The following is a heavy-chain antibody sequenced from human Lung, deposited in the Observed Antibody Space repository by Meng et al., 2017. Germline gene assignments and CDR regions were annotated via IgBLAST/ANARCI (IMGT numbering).Heavy chain of an antibody. Sequence: EVQRGESAGGLVNPGESWRLCLSASGFTVSSYRMNWVLQASGKGLEWVSYISSNSYYIYYAGSVKSRFTISRDNAKNSVYLQMNSLRAEDTAVYYCARGDTSMLDYWGQGTLVTVSS. D-gene: IGHD5-18*01. J-gene: IGHJ4*02. V-gene: IGHV3-21*05. CDR2: ISSNSYYI. CDR3: ARGDTSMLDY. CDR1: GFTVSSYR.